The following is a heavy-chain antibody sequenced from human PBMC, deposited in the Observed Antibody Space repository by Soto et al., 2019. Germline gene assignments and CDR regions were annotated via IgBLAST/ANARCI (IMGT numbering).Heavy chain of an antibody. CDR1: VFTFSSYA. J-gene: IGHJ4*02. Sequence: GGSLRLSCAASVFTFSSYAMSWVRQAPGKGLEWVSAISGSGGSTYYADSVKGRFTISRDNSKNTLYLQMNSLRAEDTAVYYCAKDDIVLMVYAIFDYWGQGTLVTVSS. D-gene: IGHD2-8*01. CDR2: ISGSGGST. V-gene: IGHV3-23*01. CDR3: AKDDIVLMVYAIFDY.